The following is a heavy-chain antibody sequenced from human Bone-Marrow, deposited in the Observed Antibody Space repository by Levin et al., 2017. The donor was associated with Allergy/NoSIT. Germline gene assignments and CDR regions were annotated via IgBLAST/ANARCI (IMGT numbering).Heavy chain of an antibody. CDR1: GGSISSSSYY. Sequence: SETLSLTCTVSGGSISSSSYYWGWIRQPPGKGLEWIGSIYYSGSTYYNPSLKSRVTISVDTSKNQFSLKLSSVTAADTAVYYCARRYSSGWQPLEYWGQGTLVTVSS. V-gene: IGHV4-39*01. CDR2: IYYSGST. J-gene: IGHJ4*02. CDR3: ARRYSSGWQPLEY. D-gene: IGHD6-19*01.